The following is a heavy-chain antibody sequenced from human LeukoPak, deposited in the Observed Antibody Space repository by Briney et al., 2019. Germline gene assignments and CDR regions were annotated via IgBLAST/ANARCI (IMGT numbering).Heavy chain of an antibody. CDR3: ARVIRERGYSYGYPDY. J-gene: IGHJ4*02. V-gene: IGHV3-7*01. CDR1: GFTFSSYW. Sequence: GGSLRLSCAASGFTFSSYWMSWVRQAPGKGLEWVANIKQDGSEKYYVDSVKGRFTISRDNAKNSLYLQMNSLRAEDTAAYYCARVIRERGYSYGYPDYWGQGTLVTVSS. D-gene: IGHD5-18*01. CDR2: IKQDGSEK.